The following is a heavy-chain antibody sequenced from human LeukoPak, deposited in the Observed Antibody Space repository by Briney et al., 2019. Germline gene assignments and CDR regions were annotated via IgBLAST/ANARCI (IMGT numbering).Heavy chain of an antibody. CDR1: GFTFSSYA. Sequence: PGGSLRLSCAASGFTFSSYAMSWVRQAPGKGLEWVSAISGSGGSTYYADSVKGRFTISRDNSKNTLYLQMNSLRVEDTAVYYCAKQYDFWSGPDYWGQGTLVTVSS. CDR3: AKQYDFWSGPDY. D-gene: IGHD3-3*01. CDR2: ISGSGGST. V-gene: IGHV3-23*01. J-gene: IGHJ4*02.